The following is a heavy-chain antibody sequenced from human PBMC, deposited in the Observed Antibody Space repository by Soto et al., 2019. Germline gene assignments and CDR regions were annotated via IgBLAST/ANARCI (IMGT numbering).Heavy chain of an antibody. Sequence: QVQLVQSGAEVKKPESSVKVSCKAPGGTFSTYAISWVRQAPGQGLEWMGGIIPMFGTANYAQRFQDRVTITADESTSTVYMELSSLRSEDTAVYFCARAIQLWLRRINNGYSGWGQGTLVTVSS. CDR1: GGTFSTYA. V-gene: IGHV1-69*12. D-gene: IGHD5-18*01. CDR2: IIPMFGTA. J-gene: IGHJ4*02. CDR3: ARAIQLWLRRINNGYSG.